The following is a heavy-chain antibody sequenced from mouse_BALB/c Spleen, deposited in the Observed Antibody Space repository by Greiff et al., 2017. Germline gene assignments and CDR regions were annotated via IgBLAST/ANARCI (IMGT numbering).Heavy chain of an antibody. J-gene: IGHJ3*01. D-gene: IGHD2-14*01. Sequence: EASGFDFSRYWMSWVRQAPGKGLEWIGEINPDSSTINYTPSLKDKFIISRDNAKNTLYLQMSKVRSEDTALYYCAARYYRYPGVLVAYWGQGTLVTVSA. CDR2: INPDSSTI. CDR1: GFDFSRYW. V-gene: IGHV4-1*02. CDR3: AARYYRYPGVLVAY.